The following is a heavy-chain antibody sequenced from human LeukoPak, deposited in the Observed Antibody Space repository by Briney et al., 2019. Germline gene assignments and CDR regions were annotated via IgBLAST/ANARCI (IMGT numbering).Heavy chain of an antibody. J-gene: IGHJ4*02. V-gene: IGHV3-30-3*01. Sequence: QPGGSLGLSCAASGFTFNTYAMHWVRQAPGKGLDWVAVMSFEGSSKYYVDSAKRRFTISRHNAKTPLYLQMNSLRAEDTAVYHCARARPYLEQWLVLDYFDYWGQGTLVTVSS. CDR2: MSFEGSSK. CDR1: GFTFNTYA. CDR3: ARARPYLEQWLVLDYFDY. D-gene: IGHD6-19*01.